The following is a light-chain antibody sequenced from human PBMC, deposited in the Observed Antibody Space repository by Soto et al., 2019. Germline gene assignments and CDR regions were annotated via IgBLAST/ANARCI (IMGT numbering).Light chain of an antibody. CDR2: EVN. J-gene: IGLJ2*01. V-gene: IGLV2-8*01. CDR1: STDVGDYKY. Sequence: QSALTQPPSASGSPGQSVTISCTGTSTDVGDYKYVFWYQQHPGKAPKLLIYEVNKRPSGVPDRLSGSKSGNTASLTVSGLQAEDEADYYCSSLAGGTLVFGGGTKLTVL. CDR3: SSLAGGTLV.